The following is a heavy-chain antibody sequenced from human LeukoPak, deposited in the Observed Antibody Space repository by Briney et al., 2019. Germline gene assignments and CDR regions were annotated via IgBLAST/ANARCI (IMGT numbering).Heavy chain of an antibody. CDR2: INPSGGST. D-gene: IGHD6-13*01. V-gene: IGHV1-46*01. CDR3: ARDRLANRIAAAGTPLDY. J-gene: IGHJ4*02. CDR1: GYTFSRYY. Sequence: ASVKVSCKASGYTFSRYYIHWVRQAPGQGLEWMGIINPSGGSTTYAQKFQGRVTMTRDMSTSTVYMELSSLRSEDTAMYYCARDRLANRIAAAGTPLDYWGQGTLVTVSS.